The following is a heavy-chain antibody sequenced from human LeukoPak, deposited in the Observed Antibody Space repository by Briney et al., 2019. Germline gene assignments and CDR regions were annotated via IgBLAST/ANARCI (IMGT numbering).Heavy chain of an antibody. J-gene: IGHJ4*02. V-gene: IGHV5-51*01. Sequence: GESLKISCQGSGSSFTNYWIVWVRQMPGQGLEYMGIIHPGDSNTKYSPSFEGQVIISVDKSISTAYLQWSSLKASDSAIYYCARRRGDTVAGPDYWGQGTLVTVSS. CDR3: ARRRGDTVAGPDY. D-gene: IGHD6-19*01. CDR2: IHPGDSNT. CDR1: GSSFTNYW.